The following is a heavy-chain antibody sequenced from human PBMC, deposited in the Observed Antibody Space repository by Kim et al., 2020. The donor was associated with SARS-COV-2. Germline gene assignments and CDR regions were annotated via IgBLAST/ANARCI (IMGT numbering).Heavy chain of an antibody. V-gene: IGHV4-34*01. Sequence: SETLSLTCAVYGGSFSGYYWSWIRQPPGKGLEWIGEINHSGSTNYNPSLKSRVTISVDTSKNQFSLKLSSVTAADTAVYYCARGRGMSMVRGPLRHWGQGTLVTVSS. CDR2: INHSGST. CDR3: ARGRGMSMVRGPLRH. CDR1: GGSFSGYY. J-gene: IGHJ4*02. D-gene: IGHD3-10*01.